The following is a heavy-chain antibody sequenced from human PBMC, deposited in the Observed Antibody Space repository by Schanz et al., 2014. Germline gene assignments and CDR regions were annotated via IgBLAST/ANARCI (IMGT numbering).Heavy chain of an antibody. D-gene: IGHD3-10*01. CDR3: ARVHIATYHYNSPGTFDI. CDR2: INAHTGNT. V-gene: IGHV1-18*01. J-gene: IGHJ3*02. CDR1: GYIFGSHG. Sequence: QVQLVQSGSEVRKPGASVKVSCKASGYIFGSHGMTWVRQAPGQGPELMGWINAHTGNTQYAQKFQGRVNMTRDTVTTTVHLELTRLRTDDTTIYYCARVHIATYHYNSPGTFDIWGQGTRXTVSS.